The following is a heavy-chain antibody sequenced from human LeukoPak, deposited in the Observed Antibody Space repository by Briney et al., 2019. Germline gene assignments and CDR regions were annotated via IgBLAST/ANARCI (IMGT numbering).Heavy chain of an antibody. Sequence: SETLSLTCAVYGGSFSGYYWSWIRQPPGKGLEWIGEINHSGSTNYNPSLKSRVTISVDTSKNQFSLKLSSVTAADTAVYYCARGRGYDYVWGSYRVGYYFDYWGQGTLVTASS. V-gene: IGHV4-34*01. CDR1: GGSFSGYY. D-gene: IGHD3-16*02. J-gene: IGHJ4*02. CDR2: INHSGST. CDR3: ARGRGYDYVWGSYRVGYYFDY.